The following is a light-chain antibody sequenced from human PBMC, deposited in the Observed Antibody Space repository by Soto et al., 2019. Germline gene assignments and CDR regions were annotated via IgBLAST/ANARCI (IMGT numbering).Light chain of an antibody. J-gene: IGKJ3*01. V-gene: IGKV1-39*01. CDR3: QQTSSAPFT. CDR1: QNINTY. Sequence: DIQMTQSPYSLSAAVGDRVTIACRASQNINTYLNWYQQKPGKAPKLLIFDAASLQSGVPSRFSGGGSRTDFTLTITSLQTEDFATYYCQQTSSAPFTFGPGTKVDIK. CDR2: DAA.